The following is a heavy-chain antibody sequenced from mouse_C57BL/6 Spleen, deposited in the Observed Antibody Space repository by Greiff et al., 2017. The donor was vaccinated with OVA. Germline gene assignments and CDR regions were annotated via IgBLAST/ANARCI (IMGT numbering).Heavy chain of an antibody. CDR3: AIEYYYGSSPFAY. Sequence: DVHLVESGGGLVKPGGSLKLSCAASGFTFSDYGMHWVRQAPEKGLEWVAYISSGSSTIYYADTVKGRFTISRDNAKNTLFLQMTSLRSEDTAMYYCAIEYYYGSSPFAYWGQGTLVTVSA. D-gene: IGHD1-1*01. CDR2: ISSGSSTI. CDR1: GFTFSDYG. J-gene: IGHJ3*01. V-gene: IGHV5-17*01.